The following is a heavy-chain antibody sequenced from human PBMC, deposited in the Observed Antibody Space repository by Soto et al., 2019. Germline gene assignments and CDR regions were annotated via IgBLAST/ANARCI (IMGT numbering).Heavy chain of an antibody. CDR3: FTAPVVWTY. V-gene: IGHV3-53*01. CDR2: IYSGGTT. CDR1: GFTVNNNH. Sequence: EVQLVESGGGLIQPGGSLRLSCAASGFTVNNNHMSWVRQAPGKGLEWVSIIYSGGTTYYADSVKGRFTISRDNSKNTLYLQMNSLRVEDTAVYYCFTAPVVWTYWGQGTLVTVSS. D-gene: IGHD1-1*01. J-gene: IGHJ4*02.